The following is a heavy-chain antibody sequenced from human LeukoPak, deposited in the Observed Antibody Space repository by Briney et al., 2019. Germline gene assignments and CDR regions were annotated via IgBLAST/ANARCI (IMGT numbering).Heavy chain of an antibody. D-gene: IGHD6-19*01. J-gene: IGHJ6*03. CDR1: GFTFSSYS. CDR3: ARVIVAGTAGYYYYMDV. CDR2: ISSSSRYI. V-gene: IGHV3-21*01. Sequence: PGGSLRLSCAASGFTFSSYSMNWVRQAPGKGLEWVSSISSSSRYIYYADSVKGRFTISRDNAKNSLYLQMNSLRAEDTAVYYCARVIVAGTAGYYYYMDVWGNGTTVTVSS.